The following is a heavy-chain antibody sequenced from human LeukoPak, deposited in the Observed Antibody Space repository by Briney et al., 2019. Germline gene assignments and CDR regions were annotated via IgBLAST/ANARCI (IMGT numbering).Heavy chain of an antibody. CDR3: ATNSTVTRVGFDY. CDR2: ISSSGSNI. V-gene: IGHV3-21*01. CDR1: GFTFSSYS. Sequence: GGSLRLSCAASGFTFSSYSMNWVRQAPGKGLEWVSSISSSGSNIYYADSVKGRFTISRDNAENSLYLQMNSLRAEDMAVYYCATNSTVTRVGFDYWGQGTLVTVSS. D-gene: IGHD4-17*01. J-gene: IGHJ4*02.